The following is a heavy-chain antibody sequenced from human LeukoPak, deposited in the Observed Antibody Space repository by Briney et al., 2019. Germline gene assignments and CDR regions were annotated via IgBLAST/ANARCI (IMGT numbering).Heavy chain of an antibody. V-gene: IGHV4-59*02. CDR2: IHNSGGT. Sequence: SETLSLTCTVSGGSVRSYYWSWIRQPPGEGLEWIAYIHNSGGTNYNPSLKSRVTISVDTSKNHFSLKLRSVTAADTAVYYCVRDWEGFNFDIWGQGTMVTVSS. J-gene: IGHJ3*02. CDR3: VRDWEGFNFDI. CDR1: GGSVRSYY. D-gene: IGHD1-26*01.